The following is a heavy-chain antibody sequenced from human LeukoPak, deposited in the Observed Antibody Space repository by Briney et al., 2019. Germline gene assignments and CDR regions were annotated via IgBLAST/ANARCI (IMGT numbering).Heavy chain of an antibody. Sequence: GGSLKLSCAASGFTFSGSAMHWVRQASGKGLEWVGRIRSKANSYATAYAASVKGRFTISRDDSKNTAYLQMNSLKTEDTAVYYCSVNYCSGGSCYMLWGQGTLVTVSS. V-gene: IGHV3-73*01. CDR2: IRSKANSYAT. D-gene: IGHD2-15*01. CDR3: SVNYCSGGSCYML. CDR1: GFTFSGSA. J-gene: IGHJ4*02.